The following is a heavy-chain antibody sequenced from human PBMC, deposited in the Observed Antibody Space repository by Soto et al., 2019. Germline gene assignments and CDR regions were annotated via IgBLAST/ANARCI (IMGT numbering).Heavy chain of an antibody. D-gene: IGHD3-22*01. J-gene: IGHJ4*02. V-gene: IGHV4-39*01. CDR3: ARHSATSASWAYDSSGYYYLDY. CDR1: GGSISSSSYY. Sequence: SETLSLTXTVSGGSISSSSYYWGWIRQPPGKGLEWIGSIYYSGSTYYNPSLKSRVTISVDTSKNQFSLKLSSVTAADTAVYYCARHSATSASWAYDSSGYYYLDYWGQGTLVTVSS. CDR2: IYYSGST.